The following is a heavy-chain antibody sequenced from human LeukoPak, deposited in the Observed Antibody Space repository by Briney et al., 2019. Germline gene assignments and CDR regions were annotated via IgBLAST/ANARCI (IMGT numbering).Heavy chain of an antibody. CDR2: INHSGST. J-gene: IGHJ5*02. D-gene: IGHD3-3*01. CDR3: ARGGSIFGVVIRRNWFDP. Sequence: PSETLSLTCTGSGGSISSSSYYWSWIRQPPGEGLEWIGEINHSGSTNYNPSLKSRVTISVDTSKNQFSLKLSSVTAADTAVYYCARGGSIFGVVIRRNWFDPWGQGTLVTVSS. CDR1: GGSISSSSYY. V-gene: IGHV4-39*07.